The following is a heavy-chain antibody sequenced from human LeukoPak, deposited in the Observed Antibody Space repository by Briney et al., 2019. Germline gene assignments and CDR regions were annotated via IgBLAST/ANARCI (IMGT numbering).Heavy chain of an antibody. CDR1: GLTLSDHI. CDR2: SRRESMSYTT. V-gene: IGHV3-72*01. Sequence: GGSLRLSCTASGLTLSDHIIDWVRQAPGKGLEWVGRSRRESMSYTTEYAASVKGRFTLSRDDSQNSLYLQMNSLETEDTAVYFCTRDGGQCGNTAFDIWGQGTMVTVSS. D-gene: IGHD3-16*01. CDR3: TRDGGQCGNTAFDI. J-gene: IGHJ3*02.